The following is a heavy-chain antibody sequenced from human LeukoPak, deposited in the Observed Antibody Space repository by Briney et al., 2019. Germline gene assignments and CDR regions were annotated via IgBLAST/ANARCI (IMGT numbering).Heavy chain of an antibody. Sequence: GASVKVSCKASGYTFTSYYMHWVRQAPGQGLEWMGLINPSGGSTSYAQKFQGRVTMTRDTSTSTVYMELSSLRSEDTAVYYCAREDETGYSSGWETFDYWGQGTLVTVSS. CDR3: AREDETGYSSGWETFDY. V-gene: IGHV1-46*01. CDR2: INPSGGST. CDR1: GYTFTSYY. D-gene: IGHD6-19*01. J-gene: IGHJ4*02.